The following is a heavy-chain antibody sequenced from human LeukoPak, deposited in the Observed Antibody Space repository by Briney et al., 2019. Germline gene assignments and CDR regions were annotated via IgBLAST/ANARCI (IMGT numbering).Heavy chain of an antibody. V-gene: IGHV3-15*07. D-gene: IGHD2/OR15-2a*01. CDR2: IKSRTDGGTT. J-gene: IGHJ4*02. CDR3: AKDTFVVPRNYFDY. CDR1: GFNFNNAW. Sequence: GGSLRLSCTTSGFNFNNAWMNWVRQAPGKGLEWVGRIKSRTDGGTTVYSAPVKGRFTISRDNSKNTLYLQMNSLRAEDTAVYYCAKDTFVVPRNYFDYWGQGTLVTVSS.